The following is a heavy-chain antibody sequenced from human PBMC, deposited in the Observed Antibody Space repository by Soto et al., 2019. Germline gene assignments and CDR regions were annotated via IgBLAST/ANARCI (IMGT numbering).Heavy chain of an antibody. Sequence: QVQLQQWGAGLLKPSETLSLTCAVYGRSLSGYYWSWISQPPGKGLEWIGEINHSGSTNYNPSLKSRVTISLDTSKNQFSLKLSSVTAADTAVYYCARVAGGFDFDYWGQGTLVTVSS. CDR1: GRSLSGYY. J-gene: IGHJ4*02. V-gene: IGHV4-34*01. D-gene: IGHD2-15*01. CDR2: INHSGST. CDR3: ARVAGGFDFDY.